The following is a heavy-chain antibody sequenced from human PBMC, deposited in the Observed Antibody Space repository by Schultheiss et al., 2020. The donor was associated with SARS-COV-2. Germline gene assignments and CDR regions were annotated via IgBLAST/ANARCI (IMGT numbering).Heavy chain of an antibody. Sequence: GGSLRLSCKVSGYTLTELSMHWVRQAPGKGLEWMGGFDPEDGETIYAQKFQGRVTMTEDTSTDTAYMELSSLRSEDTAVYYCAPSSGWESAEYFQHWGQGTLVTVSS. D-gene: IGHD6-19*01. J-gene: IGHJ1*01. CDR3: APSSGWESAEYFQH. CDR1: GYTLTELS. CDR2: FDPEDGET. V-gene: IGHV1-24*01.